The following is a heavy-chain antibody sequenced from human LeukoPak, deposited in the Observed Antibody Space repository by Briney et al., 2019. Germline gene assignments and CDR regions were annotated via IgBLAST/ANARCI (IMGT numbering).Heavy chain of an antibody. CDR1: GFTFSSYS. CDR2: ISSSSSYI. J-gene: IGHJ6*03. CDR3: ANSPSSWRDYYYMDV. V-gene: IGHV3-21*01. D-gene: IGHD6-13*01. Sequence: PGGSLRLSCAASGFTFSSYSMNWVRQAPGKGLEWVSSISSSSSYIYYADSVKGRFTISRDNAKNSLYLQMNSLRAEDTAVYYCANSPSSWRDYYYMDVWGKGTTVTISS.